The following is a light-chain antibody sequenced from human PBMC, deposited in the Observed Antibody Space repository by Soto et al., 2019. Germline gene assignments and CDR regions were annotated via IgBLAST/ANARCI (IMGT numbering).Light chain of an antibody. CDR3: SSYTSSRTLV. CDR1: SSDVGGYNY. J-gene: IGLJ2*01. CDR2: EVS. Sequence: QSALTQPASVSGSPGQSITISCTGTSSDVGGYNYVSWDQQHPGKAPKLMIYEVSNRPSGVSNRFSGSKSGNTASLTISGLQAEDEADYYCSSYTSSRTLVFGGGTKLTVL. V-gene: IGLV2-14*01.